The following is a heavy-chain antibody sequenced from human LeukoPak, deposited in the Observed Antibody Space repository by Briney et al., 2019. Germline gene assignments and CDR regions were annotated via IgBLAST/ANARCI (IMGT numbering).Heavy chain of an antibody. CDR1: GGSISSSY. CDR2: IYYSGST. CDR3: AREGSGSLNYYYYGMDV. D-gene: IGHD3-10*01. Sequence: SETLSLTCTVSGGSISSSYWSWIRQPPGKGLEWIVYIYYSGSTNYNPSLKSRVTISVDTSKNQFSLKLISVTAADTAVYYCAREGSGSLNYYYYGMDVWGQGTTVTVSS. J-gene: IGHJ6*02. V-gene: IGHV4-59*12.